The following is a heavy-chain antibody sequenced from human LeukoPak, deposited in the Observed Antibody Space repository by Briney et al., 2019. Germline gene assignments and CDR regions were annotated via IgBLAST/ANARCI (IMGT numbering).Heavy chain of an antibody. Sequence: GGSLRLSCAASGFTFSSYAMHWVRQAPGKGLEWVAVISYDERKKYYADSVKGRFTISRDNSKNTLYLQMNSLRAEDTAVYYCARGGGVGLRFLEWLSTYYYYYGMDVWGQGTTVTVSS. CDR1: GFTFSSYA. J-gene: IGHJ6*02. D-gene: IGHD3-3*01. CDR3: ARGGGVGLRFLEWLSTYYYYYGMDV. V-gene: IGHV3-30*04. CDR2: ISYDERKK.